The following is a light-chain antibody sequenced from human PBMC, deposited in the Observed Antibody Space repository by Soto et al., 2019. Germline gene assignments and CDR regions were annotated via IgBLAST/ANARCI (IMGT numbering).Light chain of an antibody. CDR1: RSDVGSYNS. CDR3: FSYAGDSTWL. CDR2: EVT. V-gene: IGLV2-23*02. J-gene: IGLJ2*01. Sequence: QSALTQPAAVSGSPGQSITISCTGTRSDVGSYNSIAWYQQHPGKAPRVVIFEVTKRPSGISDRFSGSKSGDMASLTISGLQAEDEADYFCFSYAGDSTWLFGGGTKVTVL.